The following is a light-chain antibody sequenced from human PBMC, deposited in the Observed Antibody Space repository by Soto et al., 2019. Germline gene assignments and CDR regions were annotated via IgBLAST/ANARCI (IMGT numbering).Light chain of an antibody. CDR1: QSISSY. Sequence: DIQMTQSQSSLSASVGDRVTITCRASQSISSYLNWYQQKPGKAPKLLIYAASSLQSGVPSRFSGSGSGTDFTLTISSLQPEDFATYYCQQSYSFLTFGGGTKVDIK. CDR2: AAS. CDR3: QQSYSFLT. V-gene: IGKV1-39*01. J-gene: IGKJ4*01.